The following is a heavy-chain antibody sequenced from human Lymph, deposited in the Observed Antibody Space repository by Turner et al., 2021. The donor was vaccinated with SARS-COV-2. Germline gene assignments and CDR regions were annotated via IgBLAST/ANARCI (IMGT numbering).Heavy chain of an antibody. CDR1: GLSFSTYA. D-gene: IGHD1-1*01. CDR3: AKDPNWYVLSAVDY. CDR2: ISASGGST. Sequence: EVQLLESGGGLVQRGGSLRLSCAAAGLSFSTYAMSWVRQAPGKVLEWVSAISASGGSTYYAGSVKGRFTISRDNSKNTLYLQMNSLRAEDTAVYYYAKDPNWYVLSAVDYWGQGTLVTVSS. J-gene: IGHJ4*02. V-gene: IGHV3-23*01.